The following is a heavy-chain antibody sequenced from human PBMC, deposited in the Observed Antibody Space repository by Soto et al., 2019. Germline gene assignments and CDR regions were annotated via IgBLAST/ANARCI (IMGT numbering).Heavy chain of an antibody. CDR2: IYYNGIA. D-gene: IGHD3-22*01. J-gene: IGHJ6*02. CDR1: GGSINLYY. V-gene: IGHV4-59*01. CDR3: ARXSYYYDSNYYDNHGMDV. Sequence: SETLSLTCTVSGGSINLYYWSWVRQTPGKGLERIGYIYYNGIANYNPALKSRVTMSVDTSKNQFSLMLSSVSAADTAVYFCARXSYYYDSNYYDNHGMDVWGQGTTVTVSS.